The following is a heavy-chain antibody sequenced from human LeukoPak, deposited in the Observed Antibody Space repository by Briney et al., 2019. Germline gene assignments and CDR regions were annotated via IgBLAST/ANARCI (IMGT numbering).Heavy chain of an antibody. J-gene: IGHJ3*02. Sequence: ASVKVSCKVSGYTPTELSMHWVRQAPGKGLEWMGGFDPEDGETIYAQKFQGRVTMTEDTPTDTAYMELSSLRSEDTAVYYCATGRYCSGGSCFDGDAFDIWGQGTMVTVSS. CDR2: FDPEDGET. D-gene: IGHD2-15*01. V-gene: IGHV1-24*01. CDR1: GYTPTELS. CDR3: ATGRYCSGGSCFDGDAFDI.